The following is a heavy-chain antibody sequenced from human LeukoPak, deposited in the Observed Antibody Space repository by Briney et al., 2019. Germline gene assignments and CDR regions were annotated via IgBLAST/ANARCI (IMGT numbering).Heavy chain of an antibody. V-gene: IGHV1-69*05. Sequence: SVKVSCKASGGTFSSYAISWVRQAPGQGLEWMGGIIPIFGTANYAQKFQGRVTMTRDTSTSTAYMELSSLKSEDTAVYYCARLSETPAFYPGGRYLYLAYWGQGAQVTVSS. CDR3: ARLSETPAFYPGGRYLYLAY. J-gene: IGHJ4*02. CDR1: GGTFSSYA. CDR2: IIPIFGTA. D-gene: IGHD2-8*02.